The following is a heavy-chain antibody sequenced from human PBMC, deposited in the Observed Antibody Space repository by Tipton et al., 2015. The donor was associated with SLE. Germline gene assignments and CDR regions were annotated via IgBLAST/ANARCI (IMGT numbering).Heavy chain of an antibody. D-gene: IGHD3-10*01. CDR2: ISGFNGNT. Sequence: QLVQSGAEVKKPGASVKVSCKASGYSFTGYGISWVRQAPGQGLEWMGWISGFNGNTNYAQKLQGRVTMTTDTSTSTTYMELRSLTSDDTAVYYCAKSGETPWPGSWFDHWGQGTLVTVSS. V-gene: IGHV1-18*01. CDR1: GYSFTGYG. CDR3: AKSGETPWPGSWFDH. J-gene: IGHJ5*02.